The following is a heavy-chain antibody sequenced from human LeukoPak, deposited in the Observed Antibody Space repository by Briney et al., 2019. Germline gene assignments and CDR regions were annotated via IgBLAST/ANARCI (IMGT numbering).Heavy chain of an antibody. J-gene: IGHJ4*02. CDR3: ARRDGNSFVDY. CDR2: IYPGDSDT. CDR1: GSSFTSYW. D-gene: IGHD2/OR15-2a*01. V-gene: IGHV5-51*01. Sequence: GASLKISCEGSGSSFTSYWIGWVRPMPGKGLEWMGIIYPGDSDTRYSPSFQGQVTISADKSISTSYLQWSSLKASDTAMYYCARRDGNSFVDYWGQGTLVTVSS.